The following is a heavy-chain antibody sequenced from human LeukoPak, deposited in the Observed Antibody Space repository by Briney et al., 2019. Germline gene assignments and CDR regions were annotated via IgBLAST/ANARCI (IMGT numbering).Heavy chain of an antibody. V-gene: IGHV4-59*12. CDR1: GGSISSDY. CDR2: ISYSGST. J-gene: IGHJ6*03. CDR3: ASNIVVVPAAPYYYYMDV. D-gene: IGHD2-2*01. Sequence: SETLSLTCTVSGGSISSDYWSWIRQPPGKGLEWIGYISYSGSTYYNPSLKSRVTISVDRSKNQFSLKLSSVTAADTAVYYCASNIVVVPAAPYYYYMDVWGKGTTVTVSS.